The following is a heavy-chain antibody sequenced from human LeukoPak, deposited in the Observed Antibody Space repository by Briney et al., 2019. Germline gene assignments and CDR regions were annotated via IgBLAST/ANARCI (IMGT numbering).Heavy chain of an antibody. CDR3: ARDLVQLWSFDY. J-gene: IGHJ4*02. D-gene: IGHD5-18*01. CDR2: IIPILGIA. V-gene: IGHV1-69*04. CDR1: GGTFSSYA. Sequence: SVKVSCKASGGTFSSYAISWVRQAPGQGLEWMGRIIPILGIANYAQKFQGRVTITADKSTSTAYMELSSLRSEDTAVYYCARDLVQLWSFDYWGQGSLVTVSS.